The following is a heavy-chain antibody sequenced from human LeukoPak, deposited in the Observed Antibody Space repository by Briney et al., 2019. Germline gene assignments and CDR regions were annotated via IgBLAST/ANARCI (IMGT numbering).Heavy chain of an antibody. Sequence: SQTLSLTCTVSGGSISSGGYYWSWIRQPPGKGLEWIGYIYHSGSTYYNSSLKSRVTISVDRSKNQFSLKLSSVTAADTAVYYCARVDDSSSRYPNWFDPWGQGTLVTVSS. D-gene: IGHD6-13*01. V-gene: IGHV4-30-2*01. CDR3: ARVDDSSSRYPNWFDP. J-gene: IGHJ5*02. CDR2: IYHSGST. CDR1: GGSISSGGYY.